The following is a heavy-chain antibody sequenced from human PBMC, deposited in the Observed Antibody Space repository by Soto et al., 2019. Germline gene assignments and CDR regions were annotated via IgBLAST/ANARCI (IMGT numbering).Heavy chain of an antibody. J-gene: IGHJ6*02. CDR2: FDPEDGET. D-gene: IGHD1-20*01. V-gene: IGHV1-24*01. CDR3: ATDLGDPGIKDYYYGMDV. CDR1: GYTLTELS. Sequence: ASVKVSCKVSGYTLTELSMHWVRQAPGKGLEWMGGFDPEDGETIYAQKFQGRVTMTEDTSTDTAYMELSSLRSEDTAVYYCATDLGDPGIKDYYYGMDVWGQGTTVTVSS.